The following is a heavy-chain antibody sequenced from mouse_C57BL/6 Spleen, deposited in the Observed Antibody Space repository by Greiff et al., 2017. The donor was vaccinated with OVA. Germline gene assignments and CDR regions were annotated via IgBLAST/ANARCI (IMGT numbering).Heavy chain of an antibody. CDR3: ARGGAAQATSAY. CDR1: GYTFTSYW. CDR2: IYPGSGST. V-gene: IGHV1-55*01. D-gene: IGHD3-2*02. J-gene: IGHJ3*01. Sequence: QVQLQQPGAELVKPGASVKMSCKASGYTFTSYWITWVKQRPGQGLEWIGDIYPGSGSTNYNEKFKSKATRTVDTSSSTAYMQLSSLTSEDSAVYYCARGGAAQATSAYWGQGTLVTVSA.